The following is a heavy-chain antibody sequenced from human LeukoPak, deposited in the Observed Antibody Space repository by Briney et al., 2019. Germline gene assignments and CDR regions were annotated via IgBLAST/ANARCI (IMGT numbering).Heavy chain of an antibody. J-gene: IGHJ4*02. CDR1: GFTFSTYG. CDR2: MWYDGSDK. D-gene: IGHD3-3*01. V-gene: IGHV3-33*01. CDR3: ARDLGRRFLEWLFDY. Sequence: GGSLRLSCAASGFTFSTYGMHWVRQAPGKGLEWVAVMWYDGSDKYYADSVKGRFTISRDNSENTLYLQMNSLRAEDTAVYYCARDLGRRFLEWLFDYWGQGTLVTVSS.